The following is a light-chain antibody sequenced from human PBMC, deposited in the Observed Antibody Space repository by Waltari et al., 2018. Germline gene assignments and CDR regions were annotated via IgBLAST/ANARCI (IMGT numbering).Light chain of an antibody. CDR3: QQTYSTFYT. CDR2: AVS. V-gene: IGKV1-39*01. Sequence: DIQMTQSTSSMYDSVGEKVSITCRASQSISSHLNWYHQKPGKVPKLLIYAVSNVQSGVPSRFSGSGSGTDFTLTISSLQPEDFATYYCQQTYSTFYTFGQGTKLEI. CDR1: QSISSH. J-gene: IGKJ2*01.